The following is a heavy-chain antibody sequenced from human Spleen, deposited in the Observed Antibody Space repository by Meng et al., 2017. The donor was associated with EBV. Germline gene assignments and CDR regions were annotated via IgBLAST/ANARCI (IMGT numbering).Heavy chain of an antibody. D-gene: IGHD4-23*01. CDR2: IYYSGST. V-gene: IGHV4-61*01. CDR3: ARYYGANGDFDY. J-gene: IGHJ4*02. Sequence: QVRRQESGPGLVKPSETLSLTCTVSGGSVSSGSNFWTWIRQPPGKGLEWIGHIYYSGSTKYHPSLESRVTISADTSKNQFSLKLSSVTAADTAVYYCARYYGANGDFDYWGQGNLVTVSS. CDR1: GGSVSSGSNF.